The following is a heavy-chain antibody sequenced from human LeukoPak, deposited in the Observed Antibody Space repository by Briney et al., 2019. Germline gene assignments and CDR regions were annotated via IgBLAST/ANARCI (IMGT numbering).Heavy chain of an antibody. Sequence: GGSLRLSCAASGFTVSSNYMTWVRQAPGKGLEWVSAIYGGGSTYYADSVKGRFTISRDNSKNTLYLQMNSLRAEDTAVYYCARGQQLVGDYWGQGTLVTVSS. D-gene: IGHD6-13*01. CDR1: GFTVSSNY. V-gene: IGHV3-53*01. J-gene: IGHJ4*02. CDR3: ARGQQLVGDY. CDR2: IYGGGST.